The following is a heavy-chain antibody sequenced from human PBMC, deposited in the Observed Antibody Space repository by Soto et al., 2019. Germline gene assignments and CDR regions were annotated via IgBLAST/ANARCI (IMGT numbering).Heavy chain of an antibody. V-gene: IGHV4-34*01. CDR3: ARAPTAAAQYNWFDP. CDR2: INHSGST. CDR1: GFTFSSYG. D-gene: IGHD6-13*01. Sequence: GSLRLSCAASGFTFSSYGMHWVRQPPGKGLEWIGEINHSGSTNYNPSLKSRVTISVDTSKNQFSLKPSSVTAADTAVYYCARAPTAAAQYNWFDPWGQGTLVTVSS. J-gene: IGHJ5*02.